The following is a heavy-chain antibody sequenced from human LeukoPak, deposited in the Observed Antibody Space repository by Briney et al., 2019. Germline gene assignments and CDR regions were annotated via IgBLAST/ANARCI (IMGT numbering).Heavy chain of an antibody. J-gene: IGHJ6*03. CDR1: GGSISSYY. Sequence: SETLSLTCTVSGGSISSYYWSWIRQPPGKGLEWIGYIYYSGSTNYNPSLKSRVTISVDTSKNQFSLKLSSVTAADTAVYYCARGVAGYYYYMDVWGKGTTVTVSS. V-gene: IGHV4-59*01. CDR2: IYYSGST. CDR3: ARGVAGYYYYMDV. D-gene: IGHD2-15*01.